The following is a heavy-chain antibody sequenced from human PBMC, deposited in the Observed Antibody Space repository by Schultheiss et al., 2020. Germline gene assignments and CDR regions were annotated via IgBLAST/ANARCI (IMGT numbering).Heavy chain of an antibody. Sequence: GGSLRLSCAASGFTFSSHSMHWVRQAPGKGLEWVAVISDDGRGNQYADSVKGRFTISRDNSRHTLYLEMSSLRPEDTAFYFCAREVATAGKSEFDYWGKGTLVTGSS. CDR3: AREVATAGKSEFDY. CDR1: GFTFSSHS. D-gene: IGHD6-13*01. CDR2: ISDDGRGN. V-gene: IGHV3-30*04. J-gene: IGHJ4*02.